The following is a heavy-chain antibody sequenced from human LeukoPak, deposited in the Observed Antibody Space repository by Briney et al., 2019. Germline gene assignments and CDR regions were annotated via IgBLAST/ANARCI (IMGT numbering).Heavy chain of an antibody. Sequence: GGSLRLSCAASGFTFSDYWMSWVRQAPGKGLEGVANIKEDGSEKNCVDSVKGRFTISRDNAKKSLYLQMNSLRTEDTAVYYCARERVATASAFDIWGQGTMVTVSS. D-gene: IGHD4-23*01. CDR1: GFTFSDYW. CDR3: ARERVATASAFDI. CDR2: IKEDGSEK. V-gene: IGHV3-7*01. J-gene: IGHJ3*02.